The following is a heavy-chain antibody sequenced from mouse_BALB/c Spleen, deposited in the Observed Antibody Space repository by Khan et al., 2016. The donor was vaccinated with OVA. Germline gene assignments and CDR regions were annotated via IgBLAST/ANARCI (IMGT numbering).Heavy chain of an antibody. J-gene: IGHJ2*01. CDR1: GYSFTGYF. D-gene: IGHD1-1*01. V-gene: IGHV1-20*02. CDR3: ARIYRSDFDY. Sequence: VQLKESGPELVKPGASVKISCKASGYSFTGYFMNWVMQSHGKSLEWIGRINPHIGETFYNQKFKGKATLTVDESSSTAHMELRSLASEDSAVYYCARIYRSDFDYWGQGTTFPVSS. CDR2: INPHIGET.